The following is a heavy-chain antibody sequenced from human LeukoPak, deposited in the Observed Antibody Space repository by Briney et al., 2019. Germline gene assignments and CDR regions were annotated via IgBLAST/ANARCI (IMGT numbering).Heavy chain of an antibody. V-gene: IGHV3-74*03. CDR1: GFTFSSHW. CDR3: AKGNAGHCTGTTCYPFDY. D-gene: IGHD2-2*01. Sequence: GGSLRLSCAASGFTFSSHWMHWVRQAPGKGLVWVSRINPDGRTITYADSVRGRFTISRDNAKNTLYLQMSSLSAEDTAVYYCAKGNAGHCTGTTCYPFDYWGQGTLVTVSS. J-gene: IGHJ4*02. CDR2: INPDGRTI.